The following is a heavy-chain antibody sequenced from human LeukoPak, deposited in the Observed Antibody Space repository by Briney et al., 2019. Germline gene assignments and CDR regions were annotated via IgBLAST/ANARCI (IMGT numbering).Heavy chain of an antibody. CDR2: IFSSGTT. J-gene: IGHJ4*02. CDR3: ARRNSGWPFDW. D-gene: IGHD6-19*01. V-gene: IGHV4-39*01. CDR1: GGSISSSSHY. Sequence: SETMSLTCSVSGGSISSSSHYWGGIRQHPGKGLEWIGHIFSSGTTYYNPSLQSRVTISADTSKNQFSLKVNSVSAADTAVYYCARRNSGWPFDWWGPGSRVTVSS.